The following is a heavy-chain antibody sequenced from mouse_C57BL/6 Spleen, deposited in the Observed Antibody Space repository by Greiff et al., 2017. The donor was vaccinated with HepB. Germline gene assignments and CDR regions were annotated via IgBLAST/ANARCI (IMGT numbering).Heavy chain of an antibody. D-gene: IGHD1-1*01. CDR3: TTGYYYGSSQGYYAMDY. V-gene: IGHV14-4*01. Sequence: EVQLQQSGAELVRPGASVKLSCTASGFNIKDDYMHWVKQRPEQGLEWIGWIDPGNGDTEYASKFQGKATITADTSSNTAYLQLSSLTSEDTAVYYCTTGYYYGSSQGYYAMDYWGQGTSVTVSS. J-gene: IGHJ4*01. CDR1: GFNIKDDY. CDR2: IDPGNGDT.